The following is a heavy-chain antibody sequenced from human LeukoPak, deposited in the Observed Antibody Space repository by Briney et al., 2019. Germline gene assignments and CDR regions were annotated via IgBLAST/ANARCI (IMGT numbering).Heavy chain of an antibody. V-gene: IGHV4-39*01. CDR1: GGSISSTSYY. CDR2: MYYRGST. D-gene: IGHD5-24*01. CDR3: ARMTTIGSYYIDN. Sequence: PSETLSLTCTVSGGSISSTSYYLGWIRQPPGKGLEWIGSMYYRGSTYYNPSLKSRVTISIDTSKNQFSLKLSSVTAADTSVYYCARMTTIGSYYIDNWGQGTLVTVSS. J-gene: IGHJ4*02.